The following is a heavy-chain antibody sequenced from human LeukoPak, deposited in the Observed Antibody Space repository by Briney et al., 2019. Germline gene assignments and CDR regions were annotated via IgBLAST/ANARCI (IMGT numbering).Heavy chain of an antibody. Sequence: GGSLRLSCAPSGLTLSGYAMSWVRAAPRRRRECVSAISGSGGTTSYADSVKGRFPISIANSKNTMYLQMKSLRAEDTAAYYYAKPLNYDIVTGYDYWGQGTLVTVSS. CDR1: GLTLSGYA. D-gene: IGHD3-9*01. CDR2: ISGSGGTT. J-gene: IGHJ4*02. V-gene: IGHV3-23*01. CDR3: AKPLNYDIVTGYDY.